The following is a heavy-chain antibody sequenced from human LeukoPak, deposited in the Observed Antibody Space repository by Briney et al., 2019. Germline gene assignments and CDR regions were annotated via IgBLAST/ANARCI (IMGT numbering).Heavy chain of an antibody. V-gene: IGHV4-34*01. CDR2: INHSGST. Sequence: PSETLSLTCAVYGGSFSGYYWSWIRQTPGKGLEWIGEINHSGSTNYNPSLKSRVTISVDTSKNQFSLKLSSVTAADTAVYYCARSASYYDYVWGSYRPNWFDPWGQGTLVTVSS. D-gene: IGHD3-16*02. CDR1: GGSFSGYY. J-gene: IGHJ5*02. CDR3: ARSASYYDYVWGSYRPNWFDP.